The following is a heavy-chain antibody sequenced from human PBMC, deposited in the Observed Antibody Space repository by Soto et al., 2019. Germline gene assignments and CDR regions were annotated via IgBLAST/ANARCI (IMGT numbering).Heavy chain of an antibody. J-gene: IGHJ4*02. CDR3: AKDLQFSGWLSAQTFDY. V-gene: IGHV3-23*01. D-gene: IGHD6-19*01. CDR1: GFTFSSHA. CDR2: ITGSGDST. Sequence: EVQLLESGGGLVQPGGSLRLSCAVSGFTFSSHAMSWVRQAPGKGLECVSSITGSGDSTYYADSVKGRFTISRDKSKXXXXXXXXXXXXEDTAVYYCAKDLQFSGWLSAQTFDYWGQGTQVTVSS.